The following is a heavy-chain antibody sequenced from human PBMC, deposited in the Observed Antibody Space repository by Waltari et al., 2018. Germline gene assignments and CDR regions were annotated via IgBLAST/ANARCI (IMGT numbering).Heavy chain of an antibody. Sequence: QIQLVQSGAEVKRPGASVKVSCKASGYTFTSYGLSWVRQAPGQGLEWMGWISTYNGNTHYAQNLQGRVTMTTDTSTSTAYMELRSLTSDDTAVYYCAREAYDFLAGSGYYGLDVWGQGTTVTVSS. V-gene: IGHV1-18*04. CDR1: GYTFTSYG. J-gene: IGHJ6*02. D-gene: IGHD3-9*01. CDR2: ISTYNGNT. CDR3: AREAYDFLAGSGYYGLDV.